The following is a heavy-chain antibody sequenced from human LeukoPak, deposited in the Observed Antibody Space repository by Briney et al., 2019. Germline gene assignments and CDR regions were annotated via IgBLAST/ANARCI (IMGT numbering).Heavy chain of an antibody. J-gene: IGHJ3*02. CDR3: ASAYCGGDCDPDAFDI. Sequence: SETLSLTCTVSGGSISSYYWSWIRQPPGKGLEWVGYIYYSGSTNYNPSLKSRVTISVDTSKNQFSLKLSSVTAADTAVYYCASAYCGGDCDPDAFDIWGQGTMVTVSS. D-gene: IGHD2-21*02. V-gene: IGHV4-59*01. CDR2: IYYSGST. CDR1: GGSISSYY.